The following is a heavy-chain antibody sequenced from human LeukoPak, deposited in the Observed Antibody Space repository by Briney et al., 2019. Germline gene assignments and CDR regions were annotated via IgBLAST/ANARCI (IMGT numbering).Heavy chain of an antibody. CDR2: INEDGSRA. V-gene: IGHV3-7*01. D-gene: IGHD7-27*01. Sequence: GGSLRLSCAGSGFFFNNFWMTWVRQAPGKGLEWGANINEDGSRANYVDSVKGRITISRDNAKNSLYLQMNSLRPEDTAIYYCASEINWGSGAFDVWGQGTIVTVSS. CDR3: ASEINWGSGAFDV. J-gene: IGHJ3*01. CDR1: GFFFNNFW.